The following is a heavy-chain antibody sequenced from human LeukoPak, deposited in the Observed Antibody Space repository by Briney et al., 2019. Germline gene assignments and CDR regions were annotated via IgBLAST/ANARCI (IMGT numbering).Heavy chain of an antibody. CDR3: ARIGYYFDY. Sequence: PSETLSLTCTVSGDSIISRTYSWGWIRQPPGKGLEWIGTINYSGSTYYNPSLKSRVTVSVDTSKNQFSLKLSSVTAADTAVYSCARIGYYFDYWGQGTLVTVSS. CDR2: INYSGST. D-gene: IGHD3-22*01. CDR1: GDSIISRTYS. J-gene: IGHJ4*02. V-gene: IGHV4-39*01.